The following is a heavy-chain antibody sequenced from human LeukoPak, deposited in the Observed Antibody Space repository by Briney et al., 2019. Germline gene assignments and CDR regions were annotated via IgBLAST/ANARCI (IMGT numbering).Heavy chain of an antibody. CDR2: IYTSGST. Sequence: SETLSLTCTVSGGSISSYYWSWIRQPAGKGLEWIGRIYTSGSTDYNPSLKSRVTISADTSKNQFSLRLTSVTAADTAVYYCARFRGRSAYYLDYWGQGTLVTVSS. D-gene: IGHD2-15*01. V-gene: IGHV4-4*07. CDR1: GGSISSYY. CDR3: ARFRGRSAYYLDY. J-gene: IGHJ4*02.